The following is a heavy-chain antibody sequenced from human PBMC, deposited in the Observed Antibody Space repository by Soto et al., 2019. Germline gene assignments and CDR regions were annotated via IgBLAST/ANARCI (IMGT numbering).Heavy chain of an antibody. Sequence: GGSLRLSCAASGFTFSSYAMSWVRQAPGKGLEWVSAISGSGGSTYYADSVKGRFTISRDNSKNTLYLQMNSLRAEDTAVYYCAKVGKDWGSNPKGGRFGELFYYYMDVWGKGTTVTVSS. CDR2: ISGSGGST. D-gene: IGHD3-10*01. CDR3: AKVGKDWGSNPKGGRFGELFYYYMDV. CDR1: GFTFSSYA. J-gene: IGHJ6*03. V-gene: IGHV3-23*01.